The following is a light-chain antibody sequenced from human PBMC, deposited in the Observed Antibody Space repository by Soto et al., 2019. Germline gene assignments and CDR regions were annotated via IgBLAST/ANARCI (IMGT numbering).Light chain of an antibody. J-gene: IGKJ2*01. Sequence: DIVMTQSPLSLPVTPGEPASFSCRSSESLLHSNGFHYVDWYLQRPGQSPQFLIYSTSNRASGVPERISGSGSGTNFTLLISRVEAEDVGVSYCMQALQTPLTFGQGTKLEIK. V-gene: IGKV2-28*01. CDR1: ESLLHSNGFHY. CDR3: MQALQTPLT. CDR2: STS.